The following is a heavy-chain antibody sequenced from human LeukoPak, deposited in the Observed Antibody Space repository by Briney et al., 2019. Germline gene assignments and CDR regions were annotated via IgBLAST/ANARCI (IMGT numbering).Heavy chain of an antibody. J-gene: IGHJ4*02. CDR3: ARDTIGIGLRLGEYSDY. Sequence: SETLSLTCAVYGGSFSNYYWSWIRQPPGKGLEWIGEINHSGSTNYNPSLKSRVTISVDTSKNQFSLKLSSVTAADTAVYYCARDTIGIGLRLGEYSDYWGQGTLVTVSS. D-gene: IGHD3-16*01. CDR2: INHSGST. CDR1: GGSFSNYY. V-gene: IGHV4-34*01.